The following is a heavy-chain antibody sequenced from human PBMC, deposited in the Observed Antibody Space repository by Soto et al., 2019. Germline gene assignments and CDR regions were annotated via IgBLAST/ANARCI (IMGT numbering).Heavy chain of an antibody. CDR3: ARLPSRHLVDY. Sequence: SETLSLTCTVSGSSINSSGYYWGWIRQPPGKGLEWIGSMFYGVSTYYNPSLKSRVTVSVDTSKNQFSLNLRSVTAADTAVYYCARLPSRHLVDYWGQGTLGTVSS. D-gene: IGHD3-3*02. CDR1: GSSINSSGYY. CDR2: MFYGVST. V-gene: IGHV4-39*01. J-gene: IGHJ4*02.